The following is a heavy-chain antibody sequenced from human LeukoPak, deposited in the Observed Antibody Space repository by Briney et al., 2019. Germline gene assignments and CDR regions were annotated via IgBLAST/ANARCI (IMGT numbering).Heavy chain of an antibody. CDR1: GFTFSSYS. CDR2: ISSSSSYI. V-gene: IGHV3-21*01. J-gene: IGHJ3*02. CDR3: ARDGAYDSSGYYFADAFDN. D-gene: IGHD3-22*01. Sequence: GGSLRLSCAASGFTFSSYSMNWVRQAPGKGLEWVSSISSSSSYIYYADSVKGRFTISRDNAKNSLYLQMNSLRAEDTAVYYCARDGAYDSSGYYFADAFDNWGQGTMVTVSS.